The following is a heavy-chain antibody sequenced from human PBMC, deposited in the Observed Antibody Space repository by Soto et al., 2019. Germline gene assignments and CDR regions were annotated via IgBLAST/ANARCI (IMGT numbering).Heavy chain of an antibody. D-gene: IGHD3-10*01. J-gene: IGHJ4*02. V-gene: IGHV3-7*01. CDR1: GFTFSSYW. CDR2: IKQDGSEK. CDR3: ARDGFIYGSGTRNRNAHFDY. Sequence: PGGSLRLSCAASGFTFSSYWMSWVRQAPGKGLEWVANIKQDGSEKYYVDSVKGRFTISRDNAKNSLYLQMNSLRAEDTAVYYCARDGFIYGSGTRNRNAHFDYWGQGTLVTVSS.